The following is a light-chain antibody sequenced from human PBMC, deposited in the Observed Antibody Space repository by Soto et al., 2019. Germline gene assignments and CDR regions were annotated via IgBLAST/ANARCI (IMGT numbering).Light chain of an antibody. CDR3: NQYYSTPLT. V-gene: IGKV4-1*01. CDR2: WAS. CDR1: QSLLHSSNY. Sequence: DIVMTQSPDSLAVSLGERATINCKSSQSLLHSSNYLSWYQQKPGQPPKRLIYWASTREFGVHDRFSGSGSGTDFSLTIRSLQAEDVAVYYCNQYYSTPLTFGGGTKVDIK. J-gene: IGKJ4*01.